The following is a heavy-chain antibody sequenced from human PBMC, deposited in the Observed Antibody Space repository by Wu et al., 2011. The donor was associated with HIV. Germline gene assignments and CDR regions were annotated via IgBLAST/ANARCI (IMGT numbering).Heavy chain of an antibody. Sequence: QVQLVQSGAEVKKPGSSVKVSCKASGDTFSSYAIGWVRQAPGQGLEWMGRIIPIFGTANYAQNFQGRVTITADKSTSTAYMELSSLRSEDTAVYYCARSGVSAEYYFYYMNDWGKGTTVTVPS. J-gene: IGHJ6*03. CDR3: ARSGVSAEYYFYYMND. CDR2: IIPIFGTA. D-gene: IGHD2-2*01. CDR1: GDTFSSYA. V-gene: IGHV1-69*14.